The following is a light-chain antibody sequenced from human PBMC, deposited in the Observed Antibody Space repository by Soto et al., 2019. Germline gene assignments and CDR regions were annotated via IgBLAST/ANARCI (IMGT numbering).Light chain of an antibody. CDR1: QGIRND. CDR2: AGS. J-gene: IGKJ1*01. V-gene: IGKV1-17*01. CDR3: LQYNTYPWT. Sequence: DIQMTQSPSSLSASVGDRVTITCRASQGIRNDLDWFQQKPVKAPERLIYAGSSLQSGVPSRFSGSGSGTEFTLTISSLQAEDFATYYCLQYNTYPWTFGQGTKVEIK.